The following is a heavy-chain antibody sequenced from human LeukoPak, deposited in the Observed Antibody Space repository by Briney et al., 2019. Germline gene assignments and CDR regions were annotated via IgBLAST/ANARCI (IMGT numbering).Heavy chain of an antibody. D-gene: IGHD1-26*01. J-gene: IGHJ1*01. CDR3: ARSVGATEYFQH. V-gene: IGHV4-38-2*02. CDR2: MYHSGST. CDR1: GYSISSGYY. Sequence: SETLSLTCTVSGYSISSGYYWGWIRQPPGKGMEWIGSMYHSGSTYYNPSLKGRVTISVDTSKNQFSLKLSSVTAADTAVYYCARSVGATEYFQHWGQGALVAVSS.